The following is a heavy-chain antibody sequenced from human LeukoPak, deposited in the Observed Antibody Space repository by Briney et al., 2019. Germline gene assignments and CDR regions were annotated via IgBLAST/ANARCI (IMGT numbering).Heavy chain of an antibody. Sequence: GGSLRLSCAASGFTFSSYAMHWVRQAPGKGLEWVAVISYDGSNKYYADSVKGRFTISRDNSKNTLYLQMNSLRAEDTAVYYCARDCSSTSCYSGLAYWGQGTLVTVSS. CDR3: ARDCSSTSCYSGLAY. V-gene: IGHV3-30*04. CDR2: ISYDGSNK. CDR1: GFTFSSYA. D-gene: IGHD2-2*01. J-gene: IGHJ4*02.